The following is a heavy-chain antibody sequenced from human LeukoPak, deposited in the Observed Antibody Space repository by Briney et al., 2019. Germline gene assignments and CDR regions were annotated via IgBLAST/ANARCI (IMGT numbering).Heavy chain of an antibody. Sequence: GASVKVPCKASGYTFTSYDINWVRQATGQGLEWMGWMNPNSGNTGYAQKFQGRVTMTRNTSISTAYMELSSLRSEDTAVYYCASAYGDYAIFDYWGQGTLVTVSS. CDR2: MNPNSGNT. CDR1: GYTFTSYD. V-gene: IGHV1-8*01. J-gene: IGHJ4*02. D-gene: IGHD4-17*01. CDR3: ASAYGDYAIFDY.